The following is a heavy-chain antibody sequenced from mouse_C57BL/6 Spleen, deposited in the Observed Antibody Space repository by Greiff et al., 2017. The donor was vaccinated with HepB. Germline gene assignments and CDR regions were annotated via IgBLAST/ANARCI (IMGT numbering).Heavy chain of an antibody. CDR1: GYTFTDYN. CDR2: INPNNGGT. V-gene: IGHV1-18*01. J-gene: IGHJ1*03. D-gene: IGHD1-1*01. Sequence: VQLQQSGPELVKPGASVKIPCKASGYTFTDYNMDWVKQSHGKSLEWIGDINPNNGGTIYNQKFKGKATLTVDKSSSTAYMELRSLTSEDTAVYYCATTVVEGYFDVWGTGTTVTVSS. CDR3: ATTVVEGYFDV.